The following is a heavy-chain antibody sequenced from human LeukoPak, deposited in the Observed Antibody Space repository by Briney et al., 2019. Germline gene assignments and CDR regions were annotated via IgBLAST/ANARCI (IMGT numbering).Heavy chain of an antibody. CDR1: GGSISSSSYY. V-gene: IGHV4-39*01. CDR2: IFYSGST. J-gene: IGHJ6*02. CDR3: ARAGSGSYSAGHYYYAMDV. Sequence: SETLSLTCTVSGGSISSSSYYWGWIRQPPGKGLEWIGSIFYSGSTYYNPSLKSRVTISVDTSKNQFSLKLSSVTAADTAVYYCARAGSGSYSAGHYYYAMDVWGQGTTVTVSS. D-gene: IGHD3-10*01.